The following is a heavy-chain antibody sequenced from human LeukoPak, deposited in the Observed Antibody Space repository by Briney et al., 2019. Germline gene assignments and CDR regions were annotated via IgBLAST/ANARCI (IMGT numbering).Heavy chain of an antibody. Sequence: GGSLRLSCAASGFTFSSYWMSWVRQAPGKGLEWVANIKQDGSEKYYVDSVKGRFTTSRDNAKNSLYLQMNSLRAEDTAVYYCAREDWWEPRSWSPSDYWGQGTLVTVSS. CDR3: AREDWWEPRSWSPSDY. V-gene: IGHV3-7*01. CDR2: IKQDGSEK. J-gene: IGHJ4*02. CDR1: GFTFSSYW. D-gene: IGHD1-26*01.